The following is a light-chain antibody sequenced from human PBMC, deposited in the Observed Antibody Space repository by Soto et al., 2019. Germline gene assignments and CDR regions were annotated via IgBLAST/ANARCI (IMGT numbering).Light chain of an antibody. CDR1: QSTSDW. V-gene: IGKV1-5*01. J-gene: IGKJ5*01. CDR3: QQYEGT. Sequence: DIQRTQSPSTLSASVGDRVTITCRASQSTSDWLAWYQQKPGKAPSILESGVPSRFSGSGSGTDFTLTISRLEPEDFAVYYCQQYEGTFGQGTRLEIK.